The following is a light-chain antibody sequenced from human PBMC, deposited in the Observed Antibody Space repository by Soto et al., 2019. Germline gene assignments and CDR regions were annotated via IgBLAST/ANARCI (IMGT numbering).Light chain of an antibody. J-gene: IGKJ1*01. V-gene: IGKV3-20*01. CDR3: HQFGDSPQT. Sequence: PGDRATLSCRASQSLSVSYIAWYQQRPGQAPRLLIYGTSTRATGIPDRFSGSGSGTDFTLAISRLEPEDLAVYYCHQFGDSPQTFGQGTTVEI. CDR2: GTS. CDR1: QSLSVSY.